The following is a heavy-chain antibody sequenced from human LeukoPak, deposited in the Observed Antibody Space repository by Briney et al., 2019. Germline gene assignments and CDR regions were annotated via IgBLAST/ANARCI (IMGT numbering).Heavy chain of an antibody. CDR3: ARAPYYYDSSGPIDY. V-gene: IGHV1-2*02. Sequence: GASVKVSCKTSGYTFTGYYMHWVRQDPGPGLEWMGWINPHSGGTNSAQMFQGRVTMTRDTSISTSYMELSRLRSVDTAVYYCARAPYYYDSSGPIDYWGQGTLVTVSS. CDR2: INPHSGGT. J-gene: IGHJ4*02. D-gene: IGHD3-22*01. CDR1: GYTFTGYY.